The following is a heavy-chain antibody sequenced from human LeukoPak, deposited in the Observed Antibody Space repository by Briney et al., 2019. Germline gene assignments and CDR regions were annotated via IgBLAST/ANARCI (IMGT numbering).Heavy chain of an antibody. D-gene: IGHD1-20*01. Sequence: GGSLRLSCVASGFTFSSYWMSWVRQAPGKGLEWVANIKQDGSEKYYVDSVKGRFTISRDNAKNSLYLQMNSLRAEDTAVYYCARDESLTGTGLDYWGQGTLVTVSS. J-gene: IGHJ4*02. CDR2: IKQDGSEK. CDR3: ARDESLTGTGLDY. CDR1: GFTFSSYW. V-gene: IGHV3-7*01.